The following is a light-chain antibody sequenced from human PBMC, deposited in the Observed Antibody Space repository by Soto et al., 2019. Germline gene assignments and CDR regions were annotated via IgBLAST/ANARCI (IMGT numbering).Light chain of an antibody. CDR2: DVS. CDR1: SSDVGGYNY. CDR3: SSYTSSSTVV. Sequence: QSVLTQPASVSGSPGQSITISCTGTSSDVGGYNYVSWYQQHPGKAPKLMIYDVSSRPSGVSNRFSGSKSGNTASLTISGLQTEDEAGYYCSSYTSSSTVVFGGGTQLTVL. V-gene: IGLV2-14*01. J-gene: IGLJ2*01.